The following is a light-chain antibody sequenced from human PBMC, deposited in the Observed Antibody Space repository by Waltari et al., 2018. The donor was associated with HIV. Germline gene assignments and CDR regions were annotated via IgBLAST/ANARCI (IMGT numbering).Light chain of an antibody. CDR3: MQGTHWPPYT. V-gene: IGKV2-30*01. CDR2: KVS. CDR1: QSLVYSDGSTY. J-gene: IGKJ2*01. Sequence: DVVMIQSPLSLPVTLGQPASISCRPSQSLVYSDGSTYLSWFHLRPGQSPRRLIYKVSKRDSGVPDRISGSGSDTDFTLKISWVEAEDVGVYYCMQGTHWPPYTFGQGTKLEIK.